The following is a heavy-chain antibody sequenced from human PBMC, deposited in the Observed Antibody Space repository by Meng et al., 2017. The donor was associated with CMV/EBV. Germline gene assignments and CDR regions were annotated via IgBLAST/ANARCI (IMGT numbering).Heavy chain of an antibody. D-gene: IGHD3-10*01. V-gene: IGHV3-30*02. CDR2: RRYDGSNK. CDR1: GFTFSSYG. CDR3: AKPPMASGDYFDY. Sequence: VEVVESGGRVGQPGGSLSLSCAASGFTFSSYGMHWVRQAPGKGLEWVAFRRYDGSNKYYADSVKGRFTISRDNSKNTLYLQMNSLRAEDTAVYYCAKPPMASGDYFDYWGQGTLVTVSS. J-gene: IGHJ4*02.